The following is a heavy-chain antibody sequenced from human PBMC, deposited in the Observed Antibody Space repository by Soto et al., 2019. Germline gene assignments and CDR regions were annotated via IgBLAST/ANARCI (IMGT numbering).Heavy chain of an antibody. CDR1: GFSFSTYN. J-gene: IGHJ5*01. CDR2: ISTTSFTI. D-gene: IGHD2-15*01. V-gene: IGHV3-48*02. CDR3: ARDRCYDGTCYSASDS. Sequence: GGSLRLSCAAPGFSFSTYNMDWVRQAPGKGPEWIAYISTTSFTIYYADSVKGRFTISRDNDRNSLFLEMKSLRDEDTAVYYCARDRCYDGTCYSASDSWGQGTLVTVSS.